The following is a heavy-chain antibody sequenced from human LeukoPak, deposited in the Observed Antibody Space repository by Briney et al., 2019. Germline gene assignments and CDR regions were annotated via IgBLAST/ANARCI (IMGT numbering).Heavy chain of an antibody. D-gene: IGHD1-26*01. J-gene: IGHJ2*01. CDR1: GFTFDDYA. Sequence: GRSLRLSCAASGFTFDDYAMHWVRQAPGKGLEWVSSISWNSATIDYAASVKGRFTISRDNAENFLYLQMNSLRADDMALYYCAKGGGTYSDWYFDLWGRGTLVTVSS. CDR3: AKGGGTYSDWYFDL. V-gene: IGHV3-9*03. CDR2: ISWNSATI.